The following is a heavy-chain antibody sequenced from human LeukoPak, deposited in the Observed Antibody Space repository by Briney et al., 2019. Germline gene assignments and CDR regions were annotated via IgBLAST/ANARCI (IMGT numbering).Heavy chain of an antibody. V-gene: IGHV3-23*01. CDR1: GFTFRHYA. D-gene: IGHD3-22*01. CDR2: ISDSGFTT. J-gene: IGHJ4*02. CDR3: AKIPKSYYYDSSGYY. Sequence: GGSLRLSCAASGFTFRHYAMSWVRQAPGKGLEWVSSISDSGFTTYYADSVKGRFTIYRDNSKNTLYLQMNSLRAEDTAVYYCAKIPKSYYYDSSGYYWGQGTLVTVSS.